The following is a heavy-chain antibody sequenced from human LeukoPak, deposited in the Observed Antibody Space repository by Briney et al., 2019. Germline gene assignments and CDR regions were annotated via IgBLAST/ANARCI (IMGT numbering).Heavy chain of an antibody. D-gene: IGHD3-10*01. CDR1: GYTFTSYG. J-gene: IGHJ4*02. CDR3: ARSFWFGEFLDY. Sequence: GASVKVSCKASGYTFTSYGISWVRPAPGQGREWMGWISAYNGNTNYAQKLRGRVTMNTDTSTSTAYMELRSLRSDDTAVYYCARSFWFGEFLDYWGQGTLVTVSS. V-gene: IGHV1-18*01. CDR2: ISAYNGNT.